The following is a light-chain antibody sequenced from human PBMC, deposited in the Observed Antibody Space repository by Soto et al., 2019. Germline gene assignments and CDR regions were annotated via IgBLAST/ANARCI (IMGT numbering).Light chain of an antibody. J-gene: IGLJ1*01. Sequence: ALTKHAYVSVSHGQSITISCTGTSRDVCGYNFVSWYQQHPGKVPTLMIYDVTIRPSGVPDRFSGSNSGNTASLTISWLQADDEADYYCCSFVGTDSPFVFGTGTNVTVL. CDR2: DVT. V-gene: IGLV2-14*03. CDR3: CSFVGTDSPFV. CDR1: SRDVCGYNF.